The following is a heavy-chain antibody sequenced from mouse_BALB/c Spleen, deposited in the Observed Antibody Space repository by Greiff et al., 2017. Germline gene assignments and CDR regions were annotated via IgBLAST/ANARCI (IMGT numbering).Heavy chain of an antibody. J-gene: IGHJ2*01. CDR1: GYAFTNYL. CDR3: ARGVTTLFDY. D-gene: IGHD2-2*01. V-gene: IGHV1-54*03. Sequence: VQLVESGAELVRPGTSVKVSCKASGYAFTNYLIEWVKQRPGQGLEWIGVINPGSGGTNYNEKFKGKATLTADKSSSTAYMQLSSLTSDDSAVYFCARGVTTLFDYWGQGTTLTVSS. CDR2: INPGSGGT.